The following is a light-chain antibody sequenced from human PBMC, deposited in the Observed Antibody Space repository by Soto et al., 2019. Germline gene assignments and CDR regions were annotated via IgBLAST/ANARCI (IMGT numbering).Light chain of an antibody. CDR1: QSGSSSY. V-gene: IGKV3-20*01. J-gene: IGKJ2*01. Sequence: EIVLTQSPGTLSLSPGERATLSCRASQSGSSSYLAWYQQKPGQAPRLLIYGASSRATGIPDRFSGSGSGTDFTLTISRLEPEDFAVYYCQQYGSSQGYTFGQGTKLEIK. CDR3: QQYGSSQGYT. CDR2: GAS.